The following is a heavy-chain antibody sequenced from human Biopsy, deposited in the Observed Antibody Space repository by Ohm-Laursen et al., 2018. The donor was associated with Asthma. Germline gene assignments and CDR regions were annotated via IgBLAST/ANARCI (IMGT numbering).Heavy chain of an antibody. D-gene: IGHD3-9*01. CDR2: IIPIFGTA. V-gene: IGHV1-69*13. CDR3: ARASYDILTGYYNYFDY. CDR1: GYTFTSYY. Sequence: EASVKVSCKASGYTFTSYYMHWVRQAPGQGLEWMGGIIPIFGTANYAQKFQGRVTITADESTSTAYMELSSLRSEDTAVYYCARASYDILTGYYNYFDYWGQGTLVTVPS. J-gene: IGHJ4*02.